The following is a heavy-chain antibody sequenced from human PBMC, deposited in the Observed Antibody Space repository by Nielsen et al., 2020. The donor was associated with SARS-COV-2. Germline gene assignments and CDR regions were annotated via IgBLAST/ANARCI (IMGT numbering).Heavy chain of an antibody. V-gene: IGHV3-23*01. CDR2: ISGSGGST. Sequence: GESLKISCIASGFTFSSFAMSWFPQAPGKGLEWVSAISGSGGSTYYADSVKGRFTISRDNSKNTLYLQMNSLRAEDTAVYYCAKDPYSNYADNWFDPWGQGTLVTVSS. J-gene: IGHJ5*02. CDR3: AKDPYSNYADNWFDP. D-gene: IGHD4-11*01. CDR1: GFTFSSFA.